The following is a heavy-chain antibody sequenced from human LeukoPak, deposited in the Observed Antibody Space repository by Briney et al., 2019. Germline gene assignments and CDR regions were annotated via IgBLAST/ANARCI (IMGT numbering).Heavy chain of an antibody. D-gene: IGHD3-3*01. Sequence: ASVKVSCKASGYTFTSYYMHWVRQAPGQGPEWMGIINPSGGSTSYAQKFQGRVTMTRDTSTSTVYMELGSLRSEDTAVYYCARGTTLEYYDFWSGYYSRGVMGYFDYWGQGTLVTVSS. CDR1: GYTFTSYY. J-gene: IGHJ4*02. CDR2: INPSGGST. CDR3: ARGTTLEYYDFWSGYYSRGVMGYFDY. V-gene: IGHV1-46*01.